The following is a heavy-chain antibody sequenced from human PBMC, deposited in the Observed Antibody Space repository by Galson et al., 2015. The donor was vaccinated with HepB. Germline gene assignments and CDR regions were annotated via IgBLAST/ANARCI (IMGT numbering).Heavy chain of an antibody. D-gene: IGHD7-27*01. V-gene: IGHV3-33*01. Sequence: SLRLSCAASGFTFSSYGMHWVRQAPGKGLEWVAVIWYDGSNKYYADSVKGRFTISRDNSKNTLYLQMNSLRAEDTAVYYCASWGSDDAFDIWGQGTMVTVSS. CDR3: ASWGSDDAFDI. J-gene: IGHJ3*02. CDR1: GFTFSSYG. CDR2: IWYDGSNK.